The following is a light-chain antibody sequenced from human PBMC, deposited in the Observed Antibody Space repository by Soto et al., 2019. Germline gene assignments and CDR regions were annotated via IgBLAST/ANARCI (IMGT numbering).Light chain of an antibody. CDR2: EVV. J-gene: IGLJ1*01. CDR3: SSYTTRNTLGYV. CDR1: SSDVGGYGY. Sequence: QSALTQPASESGSPGQSITISCTGSSSDVGGYGYVSWYQQHPGKAPRLLIYEVVNRPSGVSNRFTGSKSDNTASLTISGLQAEDEADYYCSSYTTRNTLGYVFGSGTKLTVL. V-gene: IGLV2-14*03.